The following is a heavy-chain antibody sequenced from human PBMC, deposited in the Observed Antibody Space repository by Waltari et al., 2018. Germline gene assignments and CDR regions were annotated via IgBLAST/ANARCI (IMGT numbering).Heavy chain of an antibody. D-gene: IGHD2-8*01. Sequence: QVKLLQSGAEVKRPGASIKISCLTSGYTFTNYAINWVRQAPGEGLEWMGWISTDAENTNYAPDFQHRVPMTKDSSTGTAYLEIRDLTSDDTATYYCARGGRDIGLGVVLPSALDHWGQGALVSVSS. CDR2: ISTDAENT. J-gene: IGHJ1*01. V-gene: IGHV1-18*01. CDR3: ARGGRDIGLGVVLPSALDH. CDR1: GYTFTNYA.